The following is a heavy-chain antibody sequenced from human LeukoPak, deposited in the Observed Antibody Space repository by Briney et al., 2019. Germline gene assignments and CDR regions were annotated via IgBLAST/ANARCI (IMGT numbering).Heavy chain of an antibody. CDR2: INTDESIT. J-gene: IGHJ4*02. CDR1: GFTFMTYG. D-gene: IGHD3-10*01. V-gene: IGHV3-74*01. CDR3: ARRSGSGNYYYFDY. Sequence: GGSLRLSCAASGFTFMTYGMHWVRQAPGKGLVWVSLINTDESITTYADSVKGRFTISRDNAKNTLYLQMNSLRAEDTAVYYCARRSGSGNYYYFDYWGQGTLVTVSS.